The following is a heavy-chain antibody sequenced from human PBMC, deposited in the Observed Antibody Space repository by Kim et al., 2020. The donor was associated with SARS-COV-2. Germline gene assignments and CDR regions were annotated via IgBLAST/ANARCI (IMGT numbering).Heavy chain of an antibody. D-gene: IGHD1-26*01. CDR3: ARATNRWELLHAQFDY. CDR2: ISSSSSYT. J-gene: IGHJ4*02. V-gene: IGHV3-11*05. CDR1: GFTFSDYY. Sequence: GGSLRLSCAASGFTFSDYYMSWIRQAPGKGLEWVSYISSSSSYTNYADSVKGRFTISRDNAKNSLYLQMNSLRAEDTAVYYCARATNRWELLHAQFDYWGQGTLVTVSS.